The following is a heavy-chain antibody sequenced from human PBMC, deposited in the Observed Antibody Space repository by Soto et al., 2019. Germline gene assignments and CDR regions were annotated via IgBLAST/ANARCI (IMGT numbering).Heavy chain of an antibody. D-gene: IGHD6-13*01. V-gene: IGHV1-3*01. Sequence: ASVKVSCKASGYTFTSYGIHWVRQAPGQRLEWIGWINAANGDTKYSPKFQGRVTITRDTSASTAYMELSSLRSEDTAVYYCVRRHVSATGIDWFDPWGQGTLVTVSS. CDR2: INAANGDT. CDR1: GYTFTSYG. CDR3: VRRHVSATGIDWFDP. J-gene: IGHJ5*02.